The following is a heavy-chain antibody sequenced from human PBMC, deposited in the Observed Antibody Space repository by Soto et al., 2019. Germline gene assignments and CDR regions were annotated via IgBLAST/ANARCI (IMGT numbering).Heavy chain of an antibody. CDR1: GDTLSSYA. D-gene: IGHD3-22*01. CDR2: IIPIFGTA. V-gene: IGHV1-69*01. J-gene: IGHJ6*02. Sequence: QVQLVQSGAEVKKPGSSVKVSCKASGDTLSSYAISWVRQAPGQGLEWMGGIIPIFGTANYAQKFQGRVTITADESTSTAYMELSSLRSEDTAVYYCARDGSGYRSSASPMDVWGQGTTVTVSS. CDR3: ARDGSGYRSSASPMDV.